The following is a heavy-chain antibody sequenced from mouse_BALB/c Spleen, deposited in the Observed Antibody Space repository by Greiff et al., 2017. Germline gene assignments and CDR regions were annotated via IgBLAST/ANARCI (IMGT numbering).Heavy chain of an antibody. CDR1: GYTFTSYW. Sequence: VQLQESGAELAKPGASVKMSCKASGYTFTSYWMHWVKQRPGQGLEWIGYINPSTGYTEYNQKFKDKATLTADKSSSTAYMQLSSLTSEDSAVYYCARPLYGNSFDYWGQGTTLTVSS. D-gene: IGHD2-1*01. CDR3: ARPLYGNSFDY. V-gene: IGHV1-7*01. CDR2: INPSTGYT. J-gene: IGHJ2*01.